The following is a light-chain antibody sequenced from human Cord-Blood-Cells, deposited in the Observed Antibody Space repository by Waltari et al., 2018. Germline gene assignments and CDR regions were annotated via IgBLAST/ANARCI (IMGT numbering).Light chain of an antibody. CDR2: DVS. V-gene: IGLV2-14*03. CDR1: SRDLGFYNQ. J-gene: IGLJ1*01. Sequence: QSDLIQTAPVSGSPGQSIHLSRTGPSRDLGFYNQVSCYQQHPGKAPKLMIYDVSNRPSGVSKRFSGSKSGNTASLTISGLQAEDEADYYCSTYTSSSTLVFGTGTKVTVL. CDR3: STYTSSSTLV.